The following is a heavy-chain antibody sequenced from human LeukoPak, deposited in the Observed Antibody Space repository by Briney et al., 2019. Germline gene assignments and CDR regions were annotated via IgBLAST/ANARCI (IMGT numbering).Heavy chain of an antibody. CDR3: ARVSGAYYFDY. D-gene: IGHD2-15*01. CDR1: GFTFRDHY. CDR2: SSNKAKSYTT. Sequence: GGSLRLSCAASGFTFRDHYMDWVRQAPGKGLEWVGRSSNKAKSYTTEYAASVKDRITISRDDSKNSLSLQMNSLKSEDTAVYDCARVSGAYYFDYWGQGTLVTVSS. J-gene: IGHJ4*02. V-gene: IGHV3-72*01.